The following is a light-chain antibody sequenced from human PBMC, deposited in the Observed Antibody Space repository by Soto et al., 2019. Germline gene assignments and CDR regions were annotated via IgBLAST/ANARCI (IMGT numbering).Light chain of an antibody. CDR2: AVN. Sequence: QSALTQPPSASGCPGQSVTSSCTGTSSDVGGYKYVSWYQQYPGKAPKLMIYAVNKRPSGVPDRFSGSKSGNTASLTVSGLQAEDEADYYCSSYAGSNNYVFGTGTKVTVL. V-gene: IGLV2-8*01. J-gene: IGLJ1*01. CDR3: SSYAGSNNYV. CDR1: SSDVGGYKY.